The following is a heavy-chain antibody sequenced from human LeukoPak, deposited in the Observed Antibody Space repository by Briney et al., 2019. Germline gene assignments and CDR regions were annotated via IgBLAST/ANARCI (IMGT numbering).Heavy chain of an antibody. CDR1: GFTFSSYA. D-gene: IGHD5-18*01. J-gene: IGHJ4*02. CDR2: ISGSGGST. Sequence: GGSLRLSCAASGFTFSSYAMSWVRQAPGKGLEWVSAISGSGGSTYYADSVKGRFTISRDNSKNTLYLQMNSLRAEDTAVYYCAKDRGFFLTNSYGFDYWGQGTLVTVSS. CDR3: AKDRGFFLTNSYGFDY. V-gene: IGHV3-23*01.